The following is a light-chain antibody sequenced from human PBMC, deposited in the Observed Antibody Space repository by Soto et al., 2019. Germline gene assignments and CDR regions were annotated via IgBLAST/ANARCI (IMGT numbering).Light chain of an antibody. CDR3: QQYNNWPYT. J-gene: IGKJ2*01. CDR2: GAS. V-gene: IGKV3-15*01. Sequence: EIVMTQSPATLSVSPGERATLSCRASQSVSSNLAWYQQKPGQAPRLLIYGASTRATGIPARFSGSKSGTEFTFTISSLQSEDFAVYYCQQYNNWPYTFGQGTKLEIK. CDR1: QSVSSN.